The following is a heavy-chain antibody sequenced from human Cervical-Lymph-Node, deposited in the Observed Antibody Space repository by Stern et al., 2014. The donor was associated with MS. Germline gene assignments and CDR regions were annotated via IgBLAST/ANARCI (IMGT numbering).Heavy chain of an antibody. D-gene: IGHD3-10*01. Sequence: VQLMQSGAEVRKPGESLKISCEASGYTFTAYWIGWVRQMPGKGLEWMGFVFPEDSDTTYSPSFQGQVTMSVDKSTSTTFLHWGSLKASDTGMYYCTRQGSKGLDVWGRGTLVTVSS. J-gene: IGHJ2*01. CDR3: TRQGSKGLDV. V-gene: IGHV5-51*01. CDR1: GYTFTAYW. CDR2: VFPEDSDT.